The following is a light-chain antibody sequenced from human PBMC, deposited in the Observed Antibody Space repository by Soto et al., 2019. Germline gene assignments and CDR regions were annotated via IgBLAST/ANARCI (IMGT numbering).Light chain of an antibody. CDR1: SSDVGGYNY. CDR3: SSYTSSSTYV. Sequence: QSALTQPASVSGSPGQSITISCTGTSSDVGGYNYVSWYQQYPGKALKLMIYEVSNRPSGVSNRFSGSKSGNTASLTISGLQAEDEADYYCSSYTSSSTYVFGIGTKLTVL. V-gene: IGLV2-14*01. CDR2: EVS. J-gene: IGLJ1*01.